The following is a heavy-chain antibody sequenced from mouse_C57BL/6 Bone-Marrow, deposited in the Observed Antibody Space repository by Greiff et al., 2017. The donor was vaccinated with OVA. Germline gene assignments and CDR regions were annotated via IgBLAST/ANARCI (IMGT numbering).Heavy chain of an antibody. CDR2: IDPSDSYT. D-gene: IGHD2-3*01. Sequence: QVQLQQSGAELVMPGASVKLSCKASGYTFTSYWMHWVKQRPGQGLEWIGEIDPSDSYTNYNQKFKGKSTLTVDKSSSTAYMQLSSLTSEDSAVYYCAREGDGYFHYWGQGTTLTVSS. V-gene: IGHV1-69*01. J-gene: IGHJ2*01. CDR3: AREGDGYFHY. CDR1: GYTFTSYW.